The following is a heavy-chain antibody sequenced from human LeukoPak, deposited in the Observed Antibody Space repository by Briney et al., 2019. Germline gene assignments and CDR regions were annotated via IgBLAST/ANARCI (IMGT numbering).Heavy chain of an antibody. D-gene: IGHD5-24*01. CDR2: IYYSGST. V-gene: IGHV4-59*01. CDR3: ARVGSYNFDY. J-gene: IGHJ4*02. Sequence: SETLSLTCSVSGGSISSYYWSWIRQPPGKGLEWIGYIYYSGSTNCNPSLKSRVTLSLDTSKNQFSLNLSSVTAADTAVYYCARVGSYNFDYWGQGTLVTVSS. CDR1: GGSISSYY.